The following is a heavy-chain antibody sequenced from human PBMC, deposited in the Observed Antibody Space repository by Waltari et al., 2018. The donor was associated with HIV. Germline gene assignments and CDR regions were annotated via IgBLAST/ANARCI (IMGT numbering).Heavy chain of an antibody. D-gene: IGHD3-22*01. CDR3: ARETYYYDSSGPYFDY. CDR1: GFTFTSYG. V-gene: IGHV3-48*01. CDR2: IRSSKTI. J-gene: IGHJ4*02. Sequence: EVQLVESGGGLVQPGGSLRLSCAASGFTFTSYGMNWVRQAPGKGMGWVSFIRSSKTIYYADSVKGRFTISRDNAKNSLYLQMNSLRAEDTAVYYCARETYYYDSSGPYFDYWGQGTLVTVSS.